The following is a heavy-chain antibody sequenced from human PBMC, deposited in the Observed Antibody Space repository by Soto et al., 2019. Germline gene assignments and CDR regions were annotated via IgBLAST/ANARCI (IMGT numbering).Heavy chain of an antibody. CDR2: INPNSGGT. CDR3: ARARLLDVPRGYYYYYMDV. CDR1: GYTFTGYY. J-gene: IGHJ6*03. D-gene: IGHD2-2*01. V-gene: IGHV1-2*04. Sequence: ASVKVSCKASGYTFTGYYMHWVRQAPGQGLEWMGWINPNSGGTNYAQKFQGWVTMTRDTSISTAYMELSRLRSDDTAVYYCARARLLDVPRGYYYYYMDVWGKGTTVTVSS.